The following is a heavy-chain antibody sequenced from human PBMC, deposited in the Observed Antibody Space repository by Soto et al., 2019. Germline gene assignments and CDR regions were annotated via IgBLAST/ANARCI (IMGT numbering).Heavy chain of an antibody. Sequence: QPGGSLRLSCAASGFTFSSYAMHWVRQAPGKGLEWVAVIAYDGRNKDYADSVKGRYTISRDNSKNTLYLQMNSLRIEDTTGYYCARELERVFDYWGQATLVTVAS. V-gene: IGHV3-30*04. D-gene: IGHD1-1*01. CDR1: GFTFSSYA. CDR3: ARELERVFDY. J-gene: IGHJ4*02. CDR2: IAYDGRNK.